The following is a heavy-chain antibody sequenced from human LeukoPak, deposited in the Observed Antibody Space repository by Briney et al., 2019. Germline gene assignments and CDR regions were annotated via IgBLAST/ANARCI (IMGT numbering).Heavy chain of an antibody. CDR2: ISSSSSYI. J-gene: IGHJ5*02. D-gene: IGHD3-10*01. V-gene: IGHV3-21*01. CDR3: ARDLDYYGSGRHVNWFDP. CDR1: GFTFSSYS. Sequence: GGSLRLSCAASGFTFSSYSMNWVRQAPGKGLEWVSSISSSSSYIYYADSVKGRFTISRDNAKNSLYLQMNSLRAEDTAVYYCARDLDYYGSGRHVNWFDPWGQGTLVTVSS.